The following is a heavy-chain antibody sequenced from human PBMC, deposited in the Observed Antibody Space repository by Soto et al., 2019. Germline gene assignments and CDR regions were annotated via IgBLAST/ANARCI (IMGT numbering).Heavy chain of an antibody. CDR2: ISHDDK. Sequence: LRLSCEVSGFTFSAYGMHWVRQAPGKGLEWVAAISHDDKYYSTSLKTRLTISKDTSKNQVVLTMTNMDPVDTATYYCARTMVRLVGFAWSYYYGMDVWGQGTTVTVSS. J-gene: IGHJ6*02. V-gene: IGHV2-70*10. CDR3: ARTMVRLVGFAWSYYYGMDV. D-gene: IGHD3-10*01. CDR1: GFTFSAYGM.